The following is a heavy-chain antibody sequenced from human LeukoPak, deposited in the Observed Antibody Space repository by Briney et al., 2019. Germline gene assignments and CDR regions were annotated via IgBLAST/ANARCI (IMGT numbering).Heavy chain of an antibody. CDR3: ARDKIGEPPYYFDY. J-gene: IGHJ4*02. CDR1: GFTFSSYA. CDR2: ISYDGSKK. D-gene: IGHD1-26*01. Sequence: GRSLRLSCAASGFTFSSYAMHWVRQAPGKGLEWVAVISYDGSKKYYADSVKGRFTISRDNSKNTLYLQMNSLRAEDTAVYYCARDKIGEPPYYFDYWGQGTLVTVSS. V-gene: IGHV3-30*04.